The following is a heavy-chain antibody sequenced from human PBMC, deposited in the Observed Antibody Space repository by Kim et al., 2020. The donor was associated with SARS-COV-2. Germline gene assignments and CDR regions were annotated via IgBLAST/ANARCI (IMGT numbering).Heavy chain of an antibody. V-gene: IGHV3-21*01. Sequence: GGSLRLSCAASGFTFSSYSMNWVRQAPGKGLEWVSSISSSSSYIYYADSVKGRFTISRDNAKNSLYLQMNSLRAEDTAVYYCARDERVTIFGVVIRPNWFDPWGQGTLVTVSS. J-gene: IGHJ5*02. D-gene: IGHD3-3*01. CDR2: ISSSSSYI. CDR1: GFTFSSYS. CDR3: ARDERVTIFGVVIRPNWFDP.